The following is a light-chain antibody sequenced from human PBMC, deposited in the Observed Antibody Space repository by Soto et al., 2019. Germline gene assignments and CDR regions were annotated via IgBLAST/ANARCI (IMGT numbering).Light chain of an antibody. CDR3: SSYSGSSTSVL. CDR2: DVS. J-gene: IGLJ2*01. CDR1: SSDVGDYNY. Sequence: QSALTQPASVSGSPGQSITISCTGSSSDVGDYNYVSWYQQHPDKAPKLMIYDVSNRPSGVSDRLSGSKSGNTASLTISGLQAEDEADYYCSSYSGSSTSVLFGGGTKLTVL. V-gene: IGLV2-14*01.